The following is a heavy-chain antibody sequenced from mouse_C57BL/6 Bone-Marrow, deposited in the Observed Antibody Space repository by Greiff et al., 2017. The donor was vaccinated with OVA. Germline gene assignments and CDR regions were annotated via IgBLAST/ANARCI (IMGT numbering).Heavy chain of an antibody. Sequence: EVKVVESGGGLVQPGGSMKLSCVASGFTFSNYWMNWVRQSPEKGLEWVAQIRLKSDNYATHYAESVKGRFTISRDDSKSSVYLQMNNLRAEDTGIYYCTGGYYYGSSYDVWGTGTTVTVSS. CDR1: GFTFSNYW. D-gene: IGHD1-1*01. CDR2: IRLKSDNYAT. V-gene: IGHV6-3*01. CDR3: TGGYYYGSSYDV. J-gene: IGHJ1*03.